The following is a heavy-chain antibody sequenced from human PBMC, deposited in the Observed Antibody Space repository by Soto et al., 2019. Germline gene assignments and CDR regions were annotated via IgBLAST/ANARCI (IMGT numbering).Heavy chain of an antibody. J-gene: IGHJ4*02. V-gene: IGHV5-51*01. CDR3: ARGGVSTRTFDY. Sequence: PVESLKISCKGSGYNFAGYWISWLRQMPGKGLELMGIIYPSDSDTRYRPSFQGQVTISADKSISSAYPQWSSLRASDTAMYYCARGGVSTRTFDYWGQGTPVTVSS. CDR2: IYPSDSDT. D-gene: IGHD3-3*01. CDR1: GYNFAGYW.